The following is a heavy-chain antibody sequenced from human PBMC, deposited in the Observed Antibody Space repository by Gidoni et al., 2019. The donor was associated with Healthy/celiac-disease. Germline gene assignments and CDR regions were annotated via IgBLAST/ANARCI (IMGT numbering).Heavy chain of an antibody. CDR3: ARGGKYYYDSSGYYEYYYYYGMDV. CDR1: GGSFSGYY. CDR2: INHSGST. V-gene: IGHV4-34*01. D-gene: IGHD3-22*01. Sequence: QVQLQQWGAGLLNPSETLSLTCAVYGGSFSGYYWSWIRQPPGKGLEWIGEINHSGSTNYNPSLKSRVTISVDTSKNQFSLKLSSVTAADTAVYYCARGGKYYYDSSGYYEYYYYYGMDVWGQGTTVTVSS. J-gene: IGHJ6*02.